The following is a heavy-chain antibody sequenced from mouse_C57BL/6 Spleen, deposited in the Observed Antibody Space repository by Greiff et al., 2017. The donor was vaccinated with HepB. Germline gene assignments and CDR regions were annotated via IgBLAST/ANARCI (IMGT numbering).Heavy chain of an antibody. J-gene: IGHJ1*03. CDR2: IYPGDGDT. Sequence: VKLQESGPELVKPGASVKISCKASGYAFSSSWMNWVKRRPGKGLEWIGRIYPGDGDTNYNGKFKGKAALTADKSSSTAYMQLSSLTSEDSAVYFCARYYYGSSYFEVWGTGTTVTVSS. D-gene: IGHD1-1*01. CDR3: ARYYYGSSYFEV. V-gene: IGHV1-82*01. CDR1: GYAFSSSW.